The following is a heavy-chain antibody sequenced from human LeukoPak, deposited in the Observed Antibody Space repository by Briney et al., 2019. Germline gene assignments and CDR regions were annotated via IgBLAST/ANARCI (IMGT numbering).Heavy chain of an antibody. V-gene: IGHV5-51*01. CDR3: ARRASGSYWDP. D-gene: IGHD1-26*01. Sequence: LKWMGIIYPGDSDTRYSPSFQGQVTISADKSISTAYLQWSSLKASDTAMYYCARRASGSYWDPWGQGTLVTVSS. CDR2: IYPGDSDT. J-gene: IGHJ5*02.